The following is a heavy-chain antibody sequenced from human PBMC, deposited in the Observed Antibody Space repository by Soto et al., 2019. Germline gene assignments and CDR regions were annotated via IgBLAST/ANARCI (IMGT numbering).Heavy chain of an antibody. CDR1: GGSISSFY. V-gene: IGHV4-4*07. D-gene: IGHD6-13*01. J-gene: IGHJ4*02. CDR2: IYNGGRN. Sequence: PSETLSLTCTVSGGSISSFYWSWIRQPAGKGLEWIGRIYNGGRNNYNPSLKSRVTMSVDTSKNQFSLRLSSVTAADTAMYYCARGSSRWDYWGQGTLVTVSS. CDR3: ARGSSRWDY.